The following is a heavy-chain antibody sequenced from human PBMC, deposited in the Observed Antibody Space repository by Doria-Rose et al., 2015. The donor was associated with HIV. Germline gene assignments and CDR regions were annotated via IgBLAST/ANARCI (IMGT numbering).Heavy chain of an antibody. CDR2: TYYTGTS. D-gene: IGHD3-3*01. Sequence: CSVSGSSDSIRVSYWLLIRQVPGKGLESLGYTYYTGTSDYSPSLKSRLNMAVDTSKNQFSLKLSFVTVADTAVYYCARMGSYRELDYWGQGALVTVSA. CDR1: GSSDSIRVSY. J-gene: IGHJ4*02. V-gene: IGHV4-31*03. CDR3: ARMGSYRELDY.